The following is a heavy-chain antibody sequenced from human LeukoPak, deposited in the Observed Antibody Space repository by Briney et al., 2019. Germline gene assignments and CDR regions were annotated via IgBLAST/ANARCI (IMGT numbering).Heavy chain of an antibody. CDR1: RFIFSSYH. D-gene: IGHD1-20*01. V-gene: IGHV3-21*01. Sequence: GGSLRLSCAASRFIFSSYHMHWVRQPPGKGLEWVSSISSSSSFIYYADSMKGRFTISRDNAKNSLYLQMNSLRAEDTAVYYCARGTNWSPLDFDYWGQGTLVTVSS. J-gene: IGHJ4*02. CDR3: ARGTNWSPLDFDY. CDR2: ISSSSSFI.